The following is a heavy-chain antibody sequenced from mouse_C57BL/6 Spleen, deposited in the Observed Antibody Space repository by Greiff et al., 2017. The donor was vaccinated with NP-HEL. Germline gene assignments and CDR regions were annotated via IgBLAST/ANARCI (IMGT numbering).Heavy chain of an antibody. CDR3: AREYFDV. J-gene: IGHJ1*03. CDR2: ISYDGSN. CDR1: GYSITSGYY. Sequence: EVQLQESGPGLVKPSQSLSLTCSVTGYSITSGYYWNWIRQFPGNKLEWMGYISYDGSNNYNPSLKNRISITRDTSKNQCFLKLKSVTTEDTATYYCAREYFDVWGTGTTVTVSS. V-gene: IGHV3-6*01.